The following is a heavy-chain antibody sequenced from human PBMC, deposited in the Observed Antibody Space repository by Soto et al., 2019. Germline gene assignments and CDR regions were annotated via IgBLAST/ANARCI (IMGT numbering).Heavy chain of an antibody. J-gene: IGHJ6*02. V-gene: IGHV3-30*18. CDR2: ISYDGSNK. CDR3: AKDPVGATGTTSYGMDV. CDR1: GFTFSSYG. Sequence: GGSLRLSCAASGFTFSSYGMHWVRQAPGKGLEWVAVISYDGSNKYYADSVKGRFTISRDNSKNTLYLQMNSLRAEDTAVYYCAKDPVGATGTTSYGMDVWGQGTTVTVSS. D-gene: IGHD1-26*01.